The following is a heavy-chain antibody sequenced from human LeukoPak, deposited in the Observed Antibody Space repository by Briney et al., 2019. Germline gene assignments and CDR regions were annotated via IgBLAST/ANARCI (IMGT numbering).Heavy chain of an antibody. J-gene: IGHJ4*02. Sequence: SETLSLTCAVSGVSVSSNYWTWIRQSPGRGLEWIGHIYHSGTTKYNPSLKSRVSISVDTPKSQFSLKLKSVSAADTAVYYCCAESEYGDQDYWGQGTLVIVSS. D-gene: IGHD4/OR15-4a*01. CDR3: CAESEYGDQDY. CDR1: GVSVSSNY. CDR2: IYHSGTT. V-gene: IGHV4-59*02.